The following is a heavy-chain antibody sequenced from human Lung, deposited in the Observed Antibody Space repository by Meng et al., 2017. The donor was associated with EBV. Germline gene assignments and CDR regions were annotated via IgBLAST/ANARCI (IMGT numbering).Heavy chain of an antibody. CDR2: IWYDGSSK. CDR1: GFTFSNHG. D-gene: IGHD6-19*01. CDR3: ARDEGSGAYYFDY. J-gene: IGHJ4*02. V-gene: IGHV3-33*01. Sequence: QVHLEGSGGGVVRPGRSLRLSCTASGFTFSNHGMHWVRQAPGKGLEWLAVIWYDGSSKYYADSVKGQFTISRDNSRNTLYLQMNSLRVEDTAMYYCARDEGSGAYYFDYWGQGTLVTVSS.